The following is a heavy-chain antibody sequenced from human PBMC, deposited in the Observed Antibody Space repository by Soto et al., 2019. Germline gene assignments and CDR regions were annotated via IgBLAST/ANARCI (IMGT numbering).Heavy chain of an antibody. J-gene: IGHJ3*02. CDR2: ISAYNGNT. CDR3: ASQRITMIRGVDAAFDI. V-gene: IGHV1-18*01. D-gene: IGHD3-10*01. Sequence: SGEAFASNCRWWVQHEKGQVLEWMGWISAYNGNTNYAQKLQGRVTMTTDTSTSTAYMELRSLRSDDTAVYYCASQRITMIRGVDAAFDIWVKGTMVPV. CDR1: GEAFASNC.